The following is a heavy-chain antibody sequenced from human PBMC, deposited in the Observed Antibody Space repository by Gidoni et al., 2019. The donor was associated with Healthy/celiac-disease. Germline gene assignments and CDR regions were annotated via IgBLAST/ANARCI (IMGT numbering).Heavy chain of an antibody. CDR3: ARDYRVHELDY. Sequence: EVQLVESGGGLVQPGGSLRLYCAASGFTFSSYWMSWVRQAPGKGLEWVANIKQDGSEKYYVDSVKGRFTISRDNAKNSLYLQMNSLRAEDTAVYYCARDYRVHELDYWGQETLVTVSS. J-gene: IGHJ4*02. V-gene: IGHV3-7*03. D-gene: IGHD1-26*01. CDR1: GFTFSSYW. CDR2: IKQDGSEK.